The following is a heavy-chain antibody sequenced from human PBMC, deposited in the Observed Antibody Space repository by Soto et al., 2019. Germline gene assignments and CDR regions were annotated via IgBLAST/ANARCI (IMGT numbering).Heavy chain of an antibody. V-gene: IGHV1-69*04. Sequence: ASVKVSCKASGGTFSSYTISWVRHAPGQGLEWMGRIIPILGIANYAQKFQGRVTITADKSTSTAYMELSSLRSEDTAVYYCARDPYYYGSGSYYTADYWGQGTLVSVSS. J-gene: IGHJ4*02. CDR3: ARDPYYYGSGSYYTADY. CDR2: IIPILGIA. CDR1: GGTFSSYT. D-gene: IGHD3-10*01.